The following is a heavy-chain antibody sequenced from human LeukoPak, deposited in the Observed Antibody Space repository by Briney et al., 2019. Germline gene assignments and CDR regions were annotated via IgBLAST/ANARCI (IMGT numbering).Heavy chain of an antibody. CDR1: GGSVSSYY. V-gene: IGHV4-59*08. CDR3: ARLRPLYSSSWLGSFNWFDP. J-gene: IGHJ5*02. CDR2: IYYSGST. Sequence: SETLSLTCTVSGGSVSSYYWSWIRQPPGKGLEWIGYIYYSGSTNYNPSLKSRVTISVDTSKNQFSLKLSSVTAADTAVYYCARLRPLYSSSWLGSFNWFDPWGQGTLVTVSS. D-gene: IGHD6-13*01.